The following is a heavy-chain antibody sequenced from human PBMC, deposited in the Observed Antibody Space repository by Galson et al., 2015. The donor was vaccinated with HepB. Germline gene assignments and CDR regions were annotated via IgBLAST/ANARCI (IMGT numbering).Heavy chain of an antibody. CDR3: ARKRGVYYDSSGLGGCDI. V-gene: IGHV3-30*04. J-gene: IGHJ3*02. CDR1: GFTFSSYA. D-gene: IGHD3-22*01. CDR2: ISYDGSNK. Sequence: SLRLSCAASGFTFSSYAMHWVRQAPGKGLEWVAVISYDGSNKYYADSVKGRFTISRDNSKNTLYLQMNSLRAEDTAVYYCARKRGVYYDSSGLGGCDIWGQGTMVTVSS.